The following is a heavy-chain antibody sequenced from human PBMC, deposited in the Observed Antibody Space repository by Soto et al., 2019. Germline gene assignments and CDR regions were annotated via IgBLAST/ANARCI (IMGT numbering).Heavy chain of an antibody. D-gene: IGHD3-22*01. Sequence: ASVKVSCKASGYTFTSYGISWVRQAPGQGLEWMGWISAYNGNTNYAQKLQGRVTMTTDTSTSTAYMELRSLRSDDTAVYYCARGVFYYDSGGYYGMDVWGQGTTVTVSS. V-gene: IGHV1-18*01. CDR1: GYTFTSYG. J-gene: IGHJ6*02. CDR3: ARGVFYYDSGGYYGMDV. CDR2: ISAYNGNT.